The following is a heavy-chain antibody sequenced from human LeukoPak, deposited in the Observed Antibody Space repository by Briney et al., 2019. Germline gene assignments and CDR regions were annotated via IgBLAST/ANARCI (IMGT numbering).Heavy chain of an antibody. CDR3: ARHWEGYCSSTSCSNDAFDI. Sequence: GESQKISCKGSGYSFTSYWIGWVRQMPGKGLEWMGIIYPGDSDTRYSPSFQGQVTISADKSISTAYLQWSSLKASDTAMYYCARHWEGYCSSTSCSNDAFDIWGQGTMVTVSS. D-gene: IGHD2-2*01. CDR1: GYSFTSYW. V-gene: IGHV5-51*01. J-gene: IGHJ3*02. CDR2: IYPGDSDT.